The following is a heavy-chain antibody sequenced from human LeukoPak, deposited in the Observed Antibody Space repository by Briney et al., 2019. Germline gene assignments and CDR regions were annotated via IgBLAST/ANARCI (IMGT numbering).Heavy chain of an antibody. J-gene: IGHJ4*02. CDR1: GFTFSSYS. CDR2: ISSSSSYI. V-gene: IGHV3-21*01. CDR3: AKGYRSSSSSDY. Sequence: GGSLRLSCAASGFTFSSYSMNWVRQAPGKGLEWVSSISSSSSYIYYADSVKGRFTSSRDNAKNSLYLQMNSLRAEDTAVYYCAKGYRSSSSSDYWGQGTLVTVSS. D-gene: IGHD6-6*01.